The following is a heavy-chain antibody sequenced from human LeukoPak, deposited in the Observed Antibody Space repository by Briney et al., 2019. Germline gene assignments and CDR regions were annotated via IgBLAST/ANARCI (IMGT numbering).Heavy chain of an antibody. Sequence: GGSLRLSCAASGFTFSSYAMHWVRQAPGKGLEWVAVISYDGSNKYYADSVKGRFTISRDNSKNTLYLQMNSLRAEDTAVYYCARDYYDFWSGLRGNYYYYYMDVWGKGTTVTVSS. CDR1: GFTFSSYA. J-gene: IGHJ6*03. CDR2: ISYDGSNK. CDR3: ARDYYDFWSGLRGNYYYYYMDV. D-gene: IGHD3-3*01. V-gene: IGHV3-30*04.